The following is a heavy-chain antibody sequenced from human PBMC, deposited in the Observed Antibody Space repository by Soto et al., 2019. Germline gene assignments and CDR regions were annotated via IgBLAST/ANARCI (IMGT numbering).Heavy chain of an antibody. CDR2: TYYRSKWYN. V-gene: IGHV6-1*01. J-gene: IGHJ6*02. Sequence: KQSQTLSLTCAISGDSVSSNSAAWNWIRQSPSRGLEWLGRTYYRSKWYNDYAVSVKSRITINPDTSKNQFSLQLNSVTPEDTAVYYCARGGGYSSSSEYYGMDVWGQGTTVTVSS. CDR3: ARGGGYSSSSEYYGMDV. CDR1: GDSVSSNSAA. D-gene: IGHD6-6*01.